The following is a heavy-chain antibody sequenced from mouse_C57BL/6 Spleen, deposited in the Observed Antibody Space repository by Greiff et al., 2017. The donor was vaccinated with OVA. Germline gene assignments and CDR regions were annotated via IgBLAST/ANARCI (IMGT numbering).Heavy chain of an antibody. CDR2: IYPGSGST. J-gene: IGHJ1*03. CDR1: GYTFTSYW. CDR3: ARERGREPYWYFDV. D-gene: IGHD4-1*01. Sequence: QVQLQQSGAELVKPGASVKMSCKASGYTFTSYWLTWVKQRPGQGLEWIGDIYPGSGSTNYNEKFKSKATLTVDTSSSTAYMQLSSLTSEDSAVYYCARERGREPYWYFDVWGTGTTVTVSS. V-gene: IGHV1-55*01.